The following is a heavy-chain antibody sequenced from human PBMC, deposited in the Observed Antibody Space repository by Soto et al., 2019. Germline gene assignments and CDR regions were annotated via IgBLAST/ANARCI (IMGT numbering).Heavy chain of an antibody. CDR2: IWYDVSNK. CDR3: SRDEGNVYYDRSGYPSPDY. V-gene: IGHV3-33*01. J-gene: IGHJ4*02. CDR1: GFTFSSYG. D-gene: IGHD3-22*01. Sequence: QVQLVESGGGVVQPGRSLRLSCAASGFTFSSYGMHWVRQAPGKGLEWVAVIWYDVSNKYYADSVKGRFTISRDNSKNTLYQEMNSLRAEDTAVYYCSRDEGNVYYDRSGYPSPDYWCKGTLVNVSA.